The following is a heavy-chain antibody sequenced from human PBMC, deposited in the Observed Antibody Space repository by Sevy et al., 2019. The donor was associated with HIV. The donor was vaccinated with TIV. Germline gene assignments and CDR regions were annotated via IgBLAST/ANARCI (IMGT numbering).Heavy chain of an antibody. J-gene: IGHJ4*02. D-gene: IGHD6-19*01. CDR2: ISWNSGSI. CDR1: GFTFDDYA. CDR3: AKVHAGIAVVGAFDY. Sequence: GGSLRLSCAASGFTFDDYAMHWVRQAPGKGLEWVSGISWNSGSIGYADSVKGRFTISRDNAKNSLYLQMNSLRAEDTALYYCAKVHAGIAVVGAFDYWGQRTLVTVSS. V-gene: IGHV3-9*01.